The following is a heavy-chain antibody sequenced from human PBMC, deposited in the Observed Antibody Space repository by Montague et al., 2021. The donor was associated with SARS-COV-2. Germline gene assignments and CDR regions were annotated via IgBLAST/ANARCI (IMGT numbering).Heavy chain of an antibody. CDR3: ARDIAVAGLFDY. D-gene: IGHD6-19*01. V-gene: IGHV4-61*02. J-gene: IGHJ4*02. CDR2: TSISGST. CDR1: GGSINSGSYY. Sequence: TLSLTCTVSGGSINSGSYYWSWIRQPAGKGLEWIGRTSISGSTNYNPSLRSRVTISVDSFKNQFSLKLSSVTAADTAVYYCARDIAVAGLFDYWGQGTLVTVSS.